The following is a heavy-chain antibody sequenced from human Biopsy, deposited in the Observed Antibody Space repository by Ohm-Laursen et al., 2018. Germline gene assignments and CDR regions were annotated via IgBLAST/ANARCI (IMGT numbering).Heavy chain of an antibody. CDR2: FNSDGTDT. D-gene: IGHD5-18*01. Sequence: GSLRLSCAASGFTFSSSWMHWVRQAPGKGLEWVSRFNSDGTDTTYADSVKGRFTISRDNAKNTLYLQMNSLRVEDTAVYYCAKAGRGYIDYWGQGTLAIVSS. J-gene: IGHJ4*02. V-gene: IGHV3-74*01. CDR3: AKAGRGYIDY. CDR1: GFTFSSSW.